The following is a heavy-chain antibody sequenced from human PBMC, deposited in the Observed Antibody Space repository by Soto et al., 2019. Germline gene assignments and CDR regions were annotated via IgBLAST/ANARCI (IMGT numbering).Heavy chain of an antibody. V-gene: IGHV4-39*01. CDR2: IYYSGST. Sequence: QLQLQESGPGLVKPSETLSLTCTVSGGSISSSSYYWGWIRQPPGKGLEWIGSIYYSGSTYYNPSLKSRVTISVDTSKNQFSLKLSSVTAADTAVYYCARRRARGSYCSGGSCPPNWYFDLWGRGTLVTVSS. CDR1: GGSISSSSYY. CDR3: ARRRARGSYCSGGSCPPNWYFDL. D-gene: IGHD2-15*01. J-gene: IGHJ2*01.